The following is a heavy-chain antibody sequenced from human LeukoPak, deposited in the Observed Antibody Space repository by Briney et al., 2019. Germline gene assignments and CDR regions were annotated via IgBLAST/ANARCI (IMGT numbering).Heavy chain of an antibody. V-gene: IGHV4-30-4*01. CDR2: MYYSGST. Sequence: SQTLSLTCTVSGGSIRGDDSYWSWIRQPPGKGLEWIGYMYYSGSTYYNPSLKSRVTISEDTSKNQISLKLTSVTAADTAVYYCARDKWVKAGNTWQHYGMDVWGQGTTVTVSS. J-gene: IGHJ6*02. CDR1: GGSIRGDDSY. CDR3: ARDKWVKAGNTWQHYGMDV. D-gene: IGHD1-26*01.